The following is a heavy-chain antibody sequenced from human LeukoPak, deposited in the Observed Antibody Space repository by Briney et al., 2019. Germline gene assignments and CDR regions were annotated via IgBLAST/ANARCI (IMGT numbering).Heavy chain of an antibody. Sequence: GGSLRLSCAASGFTFSSYAMSWVRQAPGKGLEWVSAISGSGGSTYYADSVKGRFTISRDNSKNTLYLQTNSLRAEDTAVYYCAKDLAAADFFDYWGQGTLVTVSS. CDR3: AKDLAAADFFDY. V-gene: IGHV3-23*01. CDR1: GFTFSSYA. CDR2: ISGSGGST. D-gene: IGHD6-13*01. J-gene: IGHJ4*02.